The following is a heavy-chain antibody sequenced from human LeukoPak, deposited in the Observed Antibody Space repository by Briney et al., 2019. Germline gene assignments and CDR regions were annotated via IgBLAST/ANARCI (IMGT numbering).Heavy chain of an antibody. CDR2: INAGNGNT. CDR3: ASGAAGMRTFDY. CDR1: GYTFTSYA. D-gene: IGHD6-13*01. V-gene: IGHV1-3*01. J-gene: IGHJ4*02. Sequence: GASVKVSCKASGYTFTSYAMHWVRHAPGPRLEWMGWINAGNGNTKYSQKFQGRVTITRDTSASTAYMELSSLRSEDTAVYYCASGAAGMRTFDYWGQGTLVTVSS.